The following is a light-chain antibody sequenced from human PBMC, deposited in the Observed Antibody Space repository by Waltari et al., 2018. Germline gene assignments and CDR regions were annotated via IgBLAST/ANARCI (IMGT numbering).Light chain of an antibody. Sequence: DVQMTQSPSSLSASLGDRVTITCRAGQSISSYLNWYQQKPGMAPKLLIYASSTLQTGVPSRFSGSGSGTDFTLTISSLQPEDFATYDCQQSFTTPLTFGGGTKVEIK. CDR1: QSISSY. CDR2: ASS. V-gene: IGKV1-39*01. CDR3: QQSFTTPLT. J-gene: IGKJ4*01.